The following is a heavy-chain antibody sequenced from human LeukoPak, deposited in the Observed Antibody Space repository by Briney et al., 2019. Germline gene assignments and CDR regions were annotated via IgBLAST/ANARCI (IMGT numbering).Heavy chain of an antibody. D-gene: IGHD3-22*01. CDR2: INPNSGGT. Sequence: ASVKVSCKASGYTFTDYYMHWVRQAPGQGLEWMGWINPNSGGTNYAQKCQGRVTMTRDTSISTAYMELSRLRSDDTAVYYFARASYYYDSSGYPGYYFDYWGQGTLVTVSS. V-gene: IGHV1-2*02. CDR1: GYTFTDYY. J-gene: IGHJ4*02. CDR3: ARASYYYDSSGYPGYYFDY.